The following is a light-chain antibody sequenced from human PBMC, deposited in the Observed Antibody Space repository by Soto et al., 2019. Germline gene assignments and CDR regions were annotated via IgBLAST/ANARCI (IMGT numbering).Light chain of an antibody. J-gene: IGKJ1*01. V-gene: IGKV1-39*01. CDR3: QQSYNTPRT. CDR1: QSINKY. CDR2: AAS. Sequence: DLQMTQSPSSLSASVGDRVTIACRASQSINKYLNWYQQKPGKAPELLIYAASTLQGGIPSRFSGSGSGTDFTLTISSLQPEDFATYYCQQSYNTPRTFGQGTKVVIK.